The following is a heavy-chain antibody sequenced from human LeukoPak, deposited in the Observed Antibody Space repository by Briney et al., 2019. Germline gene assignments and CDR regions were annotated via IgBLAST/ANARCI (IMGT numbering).Heavy chain of an antibody. CDR2: ISNSGNT. D-gene: IGHD4-17*01. J-gene: IGHJ4*02. Sequence: KASETLSLTCTVSGDSVSSGDYHWSWIRQPPGKGLEWIGNISNSGNTNYNPSLKSRVTISIDTSKNQFSLKLSSVTAADTAVYYCARVETPATTTPPFDHWGQGTLVTVSS. V-gene: IGHV4-61*08. CDR1: GDSVSSGDYH. CDR3: ARVETPATTTPPFDH.